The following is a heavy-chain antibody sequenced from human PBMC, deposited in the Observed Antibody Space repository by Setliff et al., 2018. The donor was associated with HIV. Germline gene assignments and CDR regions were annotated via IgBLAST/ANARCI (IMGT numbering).Heavy chain of an antibody. CDR1: GGSISSYY. J-gene: IGHJ5*02. Sequence: KTSETLSLTCTVSGGSISSYYWSWIRQPPGKGLEWIGHISTSGSSNYNPSLKSRVTISVDMSKNQFSLSLNSVTAADTALYYCARHARNSAIGTSWFDPWGQGTLVTVS. CDR2: ISTSGSS. V-gene: IGHV4-4*09. CDR3: ARHARNSAIGTSWFDP. D-gene: IGHD6-13*01.